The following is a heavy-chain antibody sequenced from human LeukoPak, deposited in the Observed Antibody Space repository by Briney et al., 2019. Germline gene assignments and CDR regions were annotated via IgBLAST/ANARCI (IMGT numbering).Heavy chain of an antibody. J-gene: IGHJ4*02. V-gene: IGHV3-23*01. Sequence: GGSLRLSCAASGFTFSSYAMSWVRQAPGKGLEWVSAISGSGGSTYYADSVKGRFTISRDNSKNTLYLQMNSLRAEDTAVYYCAKGYDYVWGSYRYTGAPVDYWGQGTLVTVSS. CDR3: AKGYDYVWGSYRYTGAPVDY. CDR2: ISGSGGST. D-gene: IGHD3-16*02. CDR1: GFTFSSYA.